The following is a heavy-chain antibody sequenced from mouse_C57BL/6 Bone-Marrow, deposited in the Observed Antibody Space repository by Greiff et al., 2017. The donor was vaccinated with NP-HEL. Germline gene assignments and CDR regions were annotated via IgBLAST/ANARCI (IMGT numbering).Heavy chain of an antibody. V-gene: IGHV1-53*01. CDR1: CYTFTSYW. Sequence: QVQLQQPGTELVKPGASVKLSCKASCYTFTSYWMHWVKQRPGQGLEWIGNINPSNGGTNYNEKFKSKATLTVDKSSSTAYMQLSSLTSEDSAVYYCARYGLGRGAWFAYWGQGTLVTVSA. CDR3: ARYGLGRGAWFAY. D-gene: IGHD4-1*01. CDR2: INPSNGGT. J-gene: IGHJ3*01.